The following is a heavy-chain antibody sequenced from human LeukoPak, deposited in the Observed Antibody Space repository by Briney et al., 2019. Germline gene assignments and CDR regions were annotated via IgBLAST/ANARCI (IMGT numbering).Heavy chain of an antibody. D-gene: IGHD6-25*01. CDR1: GYTFTSYY. CDR2: INPSGGST. J-gene: IGHJ4*02. V-gene: IGHV1-46*01. Sequence: ASVKVSCKASGYTFTSYYMRWVRQAPGQGLEWMGVINPSGGSTSYAQKFQGRVTVTRDTSTSTVYMELSSLRSEDTAVYYCARERFTGSGWQLYYFDYWGQGTLVTVSS. CDR3: ARERFTGSGWQLYYFDY.